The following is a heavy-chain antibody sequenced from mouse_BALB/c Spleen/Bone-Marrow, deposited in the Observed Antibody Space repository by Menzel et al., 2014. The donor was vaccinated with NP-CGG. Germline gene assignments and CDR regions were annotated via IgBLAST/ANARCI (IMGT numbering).Heavy chain of an antibody. CDR1: GYAFSSSW. J-gene: IGHJ1*01. CDR2: IYPGDGDT. Sequence: QVQLKQSGPELVKPGASVKISCKASGYAFSSSWMNWVKQRPGQGLEWIGRIYPGDGDTNYNGKFKGKATLTADKSSSTAYMQLGSLTSVDSAVYFCARHAYGNSYWYFDVWGAGTTVTVSS. V-gene: IGHV1-82*01. D-gene: IGHD2-1*01. CDR3: ARHAYGNSYWYFDV.